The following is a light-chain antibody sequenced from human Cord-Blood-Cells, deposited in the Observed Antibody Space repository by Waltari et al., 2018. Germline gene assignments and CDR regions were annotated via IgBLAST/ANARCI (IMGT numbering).Light chain of an antibody. CDR3: SSYTSSSTVV. CDR1: SSDVGGYNY. J-gene: IGLJ2*01. CDR2: DVS. V-gene: IGLV2-14*03. Sequence: QSALTQPASVSGSPGQSITISSTGTSSDVGGYNYVPWYQHHPGKAPKLMIYDVSNRPSGVSNRFSGSKSGNTASLTIYGLQAEDEADYYCSSYTSSSTVVFGGGTKLTVL.